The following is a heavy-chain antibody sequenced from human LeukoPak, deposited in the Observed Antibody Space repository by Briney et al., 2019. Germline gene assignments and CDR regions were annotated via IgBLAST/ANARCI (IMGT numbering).Heavy chain of an antibody. V-gene: IGHV4-59*01. CDR1: GGSISSYY. Sequence: PSETLSLTCTVSGGSISSYYWSWIRQPPGKGLEWIGYIYYSGSTNYNPSLKSRVTISVDTSKNQFSLKLSSVTAADTAVYYCAREGYYGSGSYPWFDPWGQGTLVTVSS. CDR2: IYYSGST. CDR3: AREGYYGSGSYPWFDP. J-gene: IGHJ5*02. D-gene: IGHD3-10*01.